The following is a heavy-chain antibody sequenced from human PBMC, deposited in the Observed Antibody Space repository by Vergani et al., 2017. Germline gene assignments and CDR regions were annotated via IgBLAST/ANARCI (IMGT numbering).Heavy chain of an antibody. CDR2: ISSSSSYI. CDR3: ATDIAADHDAFDI. D-gene: IGHD6-13*01. J-gene: IGHJ3*02. Sequence: EVQLVESGGGLVKPGGSLRLSCAASGFTFSSYSMNWVRQAPGKGLEWVSSISSSSSYIYYADSVKGRFTIPRDNAKNSLYLQMNSLRSEDTAVYYCATDIAADHDAFDIWGQGTMVTVSS. V-gene: IGHV3-21*04. CDR1: GFTFSSYS.